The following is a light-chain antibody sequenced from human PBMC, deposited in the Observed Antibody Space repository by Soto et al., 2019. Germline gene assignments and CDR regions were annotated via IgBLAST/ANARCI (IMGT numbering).Light chain of an antibody. CDR1: SSDVGGYNY. V-gene: IGLV2-11*01. Sequence: QSALTQPRSVSGSPGQSVTISCTGTSSDVGGYNYVSWYQQHPGKAPELMIYDVSRRPSGVPDRVSGSKSGNTASLTISGLQAEDEADYYCCSYVGSNTVIFGGGTKLTVL. CDR2: DVS. J-gene: IGLJ2*01. CDR3: CSYVGSNTVI.